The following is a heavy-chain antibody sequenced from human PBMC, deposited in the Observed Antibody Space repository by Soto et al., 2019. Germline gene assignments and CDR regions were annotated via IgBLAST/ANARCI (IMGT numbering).Heavy chain of an antibody. CDR2: IRSKAYGGTT. CDR1: GFTFGDYA. D-gene: IGHD3-9*01. J-gene: IGHJ4*02. CDR3: TRDTRYFDWPDSDY. Sequence: PGGSLRLSCTASGFTFGDYAMSWFRQAPGKGLEWVGFIRSKAYGGTTEYAASVKGRFTISRDDSKSIAYLQMNSLKTEDTAVYYCTRDTRYFDWPDSDYWGQGTLVTVSS. V-gene: IGHV3-49*03.